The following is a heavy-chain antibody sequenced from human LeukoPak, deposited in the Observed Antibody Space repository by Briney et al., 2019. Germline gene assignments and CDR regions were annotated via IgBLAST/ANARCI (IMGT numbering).Heavy chain of an antibody. CDR1: GFTFSTYA. J-gene: IGHJ4*02. Sequence: GSLPLSCSASGFTFSTYAMHWVRQPRAKGLEYVSAISIDGIRTYYADPVKGRLTIPSDNSKNKVDVQMSRLRSEDTAGYYCVRRVTGLDYWGQGILVTVSS. CDR3: VRRVTGLDY. D-gene: IGHD2-21*02. V-gene: IGHV3-64*03. CDR2: ISIDGIRT.